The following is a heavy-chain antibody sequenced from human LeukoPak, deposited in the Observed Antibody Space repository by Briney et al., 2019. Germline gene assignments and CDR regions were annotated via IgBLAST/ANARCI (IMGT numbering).Heavy chain of an antibody. Sequence: PSETLSLTCTVSGGSISSHYWSWIRQPAGKRLEYIGRIYTSGSTNYNPSLKSRVTMSVDTSKNQFSLRLSSVTAADTAVYYCARGSTLCSGGSCSANIDYWGQGTLVTVSS. CDR1: GGSISSHY. CDR2: IYTSGST. D-gene: IGHD2-15*01. CDR3: ARGSTLCSGGSCSANIDY. V-gene: IGHV4-4*07. J-gene: IGHJ4*02.